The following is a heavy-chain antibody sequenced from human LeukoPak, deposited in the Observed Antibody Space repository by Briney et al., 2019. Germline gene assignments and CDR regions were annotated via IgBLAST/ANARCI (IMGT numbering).Heavy chain of an antibody. Sequence: GASVKVSCKASGYTFTSYGISWVRQPPGQGLQGMGWISAYNGNTNYAQKLQGRVTMTTDTSTSTAYMELRSLRSDDTAVYYCARDIQLVASDYYYYMDVWGKGTTVTVSS. D-gene: IGHD6-13*01. CDR2: ISAYNGNT. CDR3: ARDIQLVASDYYYYMDV. CDR1: GYTFTSYG. J-gene: IGHJ6*03. V-gene: IGHV1-18*01.